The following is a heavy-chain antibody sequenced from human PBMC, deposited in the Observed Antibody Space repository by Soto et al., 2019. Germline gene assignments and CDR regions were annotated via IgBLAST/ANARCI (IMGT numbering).Heavy chain of an antibody. CDR2: IKQDGSEK. V-gene: IGHV3-7*01. CDR1: GFTFSSSW. CDR3: AREDYYDSGSYYNAYSYSRMDV. D-gene: IGHD3-10*01. J-gene: IGHJ6*02. Sequence: GESLRLSCAASGFTFSSSWMSWVRQAPGKGLEWVANIKQDGSEKYYVDSVKGRFTISRDNAKNSLYLQMNSLRAEDTAVYYFAREDYYDSGSYYNAYSYSRMDVWGQGTPVTVSS.